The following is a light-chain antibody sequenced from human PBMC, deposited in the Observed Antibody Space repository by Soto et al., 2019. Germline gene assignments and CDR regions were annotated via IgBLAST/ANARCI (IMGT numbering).Light chain of an antibody. Sequence: QSALTQPASVSGSPGQSIAISCTGTSSDVGGYNYVSWYQHHPGEAPKLMIYDVTNRPSGVSNRFSGSKSGNTASLTISGLQTEDEADYYCSSYTRSGVYVFGAGTKVTVL. V-gene: IGLV2-14*03. CDR3: SSYTRSGVYV. J-gene: IGLJ1*01. CDR1: SSDVGGYNY. CDR2: DVT.